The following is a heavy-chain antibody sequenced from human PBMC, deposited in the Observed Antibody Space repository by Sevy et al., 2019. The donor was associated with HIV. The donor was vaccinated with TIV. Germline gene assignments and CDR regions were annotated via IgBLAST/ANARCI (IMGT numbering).Heavy chain of an antibody. CDR3: ARAGIAVAGRENYFDY. CDR1: GGSISSSNW. V-gene: IGHV4-4*02. J-gene: IGHJ4*02. D-gene: IGHD6-19*01. Sequence: SETLSLTCAVSGGSISSSNWWSWVRQPPGKGLEWIGEIYRSGGTNYNPSIKSRVTISVDKSKNQFSLKLSSVTAADTAVYYCARAGIAVAGRENYFDYWGQGTLVTVSS. CDR2: IYRSGGT.